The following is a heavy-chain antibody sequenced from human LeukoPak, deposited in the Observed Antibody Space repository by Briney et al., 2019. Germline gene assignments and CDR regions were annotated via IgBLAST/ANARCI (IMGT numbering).Heavy chain of an antibody. CDR2: INPNSGGT. CDR3: ASTNYSIAAIPLY. D-gene: IGHD6-13*01. Sequence: ASVKVSCKASGYTFTGYYMHWVRQAPGQGLEWMGWINPNSGGTDYAQKFQGRVTMTRDTSISTAYMELSRLTSDDTAVYYCASTNYSIAAIPLYWGQGTLVTVSS. J-gene: IGHJ4*02. V-gene: IGHV1-2*02. CDR1: GYTFTGYY.